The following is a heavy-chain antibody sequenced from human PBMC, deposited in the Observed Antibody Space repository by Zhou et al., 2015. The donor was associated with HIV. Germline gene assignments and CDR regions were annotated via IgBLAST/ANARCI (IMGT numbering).Heavy chain of an antibody. J-gene: IGHJ4*02. CDR1: GYTFTTYG. Sequence: QVQLVQSGAEVKKPGASVKVSCKASGYTFTTYGISWVRQAPGQGLQWMGWISTYNANTNYAENLQGRVTMTTDTSTSTAYMELGSLRSDDTAVYYCARDPGGPYYFDPWGQGTLVTVSS. CDR2: ISTYNANT. CDR3: ARDPGGPYYFDP. D-gene: IGHD1-14*01. V-gene: IGHV1-18*01.